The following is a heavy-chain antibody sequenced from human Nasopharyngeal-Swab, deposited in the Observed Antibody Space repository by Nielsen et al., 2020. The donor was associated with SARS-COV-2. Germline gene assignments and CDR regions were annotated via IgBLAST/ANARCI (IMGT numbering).Heavy chain of an antibody. D-gene: IGHD3-16*02. CDR2: IYHSGST. Sequence: GSLRLSCAVSGGSISSSNWWSWVRQPPGKGLEWIGEIYHSGSTNYNPSLKSRVTISVDKSKNQFSLKLSSVTAADTAVYYCARVSIMITFGGVIVTDAFDIWGQGTMVTVSS. CDR3: ARVSIMITFGGVIVTDAFDI. J-gene: IGHJ3*02. CDR1: GGSISSSNW. V-gene: IGHV4-4*02.